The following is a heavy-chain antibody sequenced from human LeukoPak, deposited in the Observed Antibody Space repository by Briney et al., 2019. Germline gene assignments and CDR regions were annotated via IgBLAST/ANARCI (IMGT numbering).Heavy chain of an antibody. CDR3: AREAAASNDAFDI. CDR1: GFTVGSNY. CDR2: IYSGGST. V-gene: IGHV3-66*01. J-gene: IGHJ3*02. Sequence: GGSLRLSCAASGFTVGSNYMSWVRQAPGKGLEWVSVIYSGGSTYYADSVKGRFTISRDNSKNTLYLQMNSLRAEDTAVYYCAREAAASNDAFDIWGQGTMVTVSS. D-gene: IGHD6-13*01.